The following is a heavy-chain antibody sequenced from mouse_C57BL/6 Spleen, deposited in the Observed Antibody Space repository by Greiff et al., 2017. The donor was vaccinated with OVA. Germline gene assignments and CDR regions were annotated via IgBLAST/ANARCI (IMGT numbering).Heavy chain of an antibody. V-gene: IGHV1-15*01. J-gene: IGHJ2*01. CDR3: TRGGWHD. CDR2: IDPETGGT. Sequence: VQLQQSGAELVRPGASVTLSCKASGYTFTDYEMHWVKQTPVHGLEWIGAIDPETGGTAYNQKFKGKAILTADKSSSTAYMELRSLTSGDSAVYYCTRGGWHDWGQGTTLTVSS. D-gene: IGHD3-1*01. CDR1: GYTFTDYE.